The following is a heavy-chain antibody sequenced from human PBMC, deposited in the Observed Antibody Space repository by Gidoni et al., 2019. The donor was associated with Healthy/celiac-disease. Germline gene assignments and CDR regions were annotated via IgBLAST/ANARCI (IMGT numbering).Heavy chain of an antibody. CDR2: INPNSGGT. D-gene: IGHD6-19*01. CDR1: GYTFTGYY. J-gene: IGHJ1*01. V-gene: IGHV1-2*02. CDR3: ARGSPSGKSSGLVQH. Sequence: QVQLVQSGAEVKKPGASVKVSCKASGYTFTGYYMHWVRQAPGQGLEWMGWINPNSGGTNYAQKFQGRDTMTRDTSISTAYMELSRLRSDDTAVYYCARGSPSGKSSGLVQHWGQGTLVTVSS.